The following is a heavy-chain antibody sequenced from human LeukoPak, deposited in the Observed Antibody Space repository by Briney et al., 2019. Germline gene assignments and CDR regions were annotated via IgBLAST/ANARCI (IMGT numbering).Heavy chain of an antibody. CDR2: ISGDSGYI. CDR3: ARGHSGSYQRTDAFDI. J-gene: IGHJ3*02. V-gene: IGHV3-21*01. Sequence: PGGSLRLSCAASGSTFSSYSINWVRRAPGRGLEWVSSISGDSGYIYYAHSVKGRFTVSRDNAKNSLYLQMNSLRDEDTAVYYCARGHSGSYQRTDAFDIWGQGTMVTVSS. D-gene: IGHD1-26*01. CDR1: GSTFSSYS.